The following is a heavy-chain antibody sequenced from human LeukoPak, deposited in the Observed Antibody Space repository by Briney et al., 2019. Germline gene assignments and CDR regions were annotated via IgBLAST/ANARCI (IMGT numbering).Heavy chain of an antibody. CDR1: GGSFSGYY. V-gene: IGHV4-34*01. D-gene: IGHD6-19*01. Sequence: SETLSLTCGVYGGSFSGYYWSWIRQPPGKGLEWIAEINHSGSTNYNPSLKSRVTISVDTSNNQFSLRLSSVTTADTAVYYCARTPVQWYYMDVWGKGTTVTVSS. CDR2: INHSGST. J-gene: IGHJ6*03. CDR3: ARTPVQWYYMDV.